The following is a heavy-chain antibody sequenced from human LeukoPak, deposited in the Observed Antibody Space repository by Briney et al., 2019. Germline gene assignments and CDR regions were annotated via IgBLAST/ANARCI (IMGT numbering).Heavy chain of an antibody. J-gene: IGHJ6*02. CDR1: GFTFSSYG. D-gene: IGHD4-11*01. CDR2: IWYDGSNK. Sequence: SGGSLRLSCAASGFTFSSYGMHWVRQAPGKGLEWVAVIWYDGSNKYYADSVKGRFTISRDNSKNTLYLQMNSLRAEDTAVYYCARGSAYSNYYYYGMDVWGQGTTVTVSS. V-gene: IGHV3-33*01. CDR3: ARGSAYSNYYYYGMDV.